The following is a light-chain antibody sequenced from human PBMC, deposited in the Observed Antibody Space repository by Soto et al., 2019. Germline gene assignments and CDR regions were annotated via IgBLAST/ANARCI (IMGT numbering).Light chain of an antibody. V-gene: IGKV1-5*03. Sequence: DIQMTQSPSTLSASVGDRVIITCRASQYINTWLAWYQQKPGRAPKLLIYSSSSLESGVPSRFSGSGSGSEFTLTISSLQSDDFATYYCQQYPGFPFTFGQGNKLEI. CDR3: QQYPGFPFT. J-gene: IGKJ2*01. CDR2: SSS. CDR1: QYINTW.